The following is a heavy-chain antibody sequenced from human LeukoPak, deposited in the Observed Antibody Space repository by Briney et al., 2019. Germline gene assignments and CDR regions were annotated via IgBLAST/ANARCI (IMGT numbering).Heavy chain of an antibody. V-gene: IGHV4-34*01. Sequence: SETLSLTCAVYGGSFSGYYWSWIRQPPGKGLEWIGEINHSGSTNYNPSLKSRVTISVDTSKNQFSLKVSSVTAADTAVYYCARSRSGYYSAFDYWGQGTLVTVSS. CDR2: INHSGST. D-gene: IGHD3-3*01. CDR3: ARSRSGYYSAFDY. CDR1: GGSFSGYY. J-gene: IGHJ4*02.